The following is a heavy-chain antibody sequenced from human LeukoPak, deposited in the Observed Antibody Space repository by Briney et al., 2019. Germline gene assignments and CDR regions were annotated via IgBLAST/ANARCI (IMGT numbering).Heavy chain of an antibody. Sequence: ASVKVSCKASGYTFTSYDINWVRQATGQGLEWMGWMNPNSGNTGYAQKFQGRVTMTRNTSISTAYMELSSLRSEDTAVYYCAIAPYCSGGSCHDDAFDIWGQGTMVTVSS. CDR2: MNPNSGNT. CDR1: GYTFTSYD. J-gene: IGHJ3*02. V-gene: IGHV1-8*01. D-gene: IGHD2-15*01. CDR3: AIAPYCSGGSCHDDAFDI.